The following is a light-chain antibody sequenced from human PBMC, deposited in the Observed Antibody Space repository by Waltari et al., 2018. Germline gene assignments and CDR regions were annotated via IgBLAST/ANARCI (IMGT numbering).Light chain of an antibody. CDR3: TSYTSTNTVI. J-gene: IGLJ2*01. V-gene: IGLV2-14*03. CDR1: STDIGGSNY. CDR2: DVS. Sequence: QSVLTHPASVSGSPGQSLPIPCTATSTDIGGSNYLSWYQQHPGKAPKLMIYDVSRWTSGVSHRFSGSKSGNTASLTISGLQAEDEAHYYCTSYTSTNTVIFGGGTKVTVL.